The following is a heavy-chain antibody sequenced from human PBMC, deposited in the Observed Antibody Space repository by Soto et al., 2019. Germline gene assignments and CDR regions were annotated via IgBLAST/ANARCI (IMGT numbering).Heavy chain of an antibody. V-gene: IGHV1-8*01. CDR3: ARVPGIAAAATGVEAFDI. CDR1: GYTFTSYD. D-gene: IGHD6-13*01. Sequence: GASVKVTCKASGYTFTSYDINWVRQATGQGLGWMGWMNPNSGNTGYAQKFQGRVTMTRDTSTSTAYMELSSLRSEDTAVYYCARVPGIAAAATGVEAFDIWGQGTMVTVSS. J-gene: IGHJ3*02. CDR2: MNPNSGNT.